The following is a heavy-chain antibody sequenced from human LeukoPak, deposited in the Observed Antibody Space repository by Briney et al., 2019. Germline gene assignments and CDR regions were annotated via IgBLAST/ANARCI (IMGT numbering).Heavy chain of an antibody. J-gene: IGHJ3*02. Sequence: SETLSLTCTVSGGSISSNFWNWIRQPPGKGLEWIGYIYYSGSTNYNPSLKSRVTISVDTSKNQFSLKLSSVTAADTAVYYCAIWGDFWSGYYDAFDIWGQGTMVTVSS. V-gene: IGHV4-59*12. D-gene: IGHD3-3*01. CDR3: AIWGDFWSGYYDAFDI. CDR1: GGSISSNF. CDR2: IYYSGST.